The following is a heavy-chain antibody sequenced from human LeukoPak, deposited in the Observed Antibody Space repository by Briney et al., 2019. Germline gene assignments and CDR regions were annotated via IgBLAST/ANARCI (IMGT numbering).Heavy chain of an antibody. CDR3: ARHYYDSSGSAYYFDY. Sequence: TSETLSLTCAVYGGSFSGYYWSWIRQPPGMGLEWIGEINHSGSTNYNPSLKSRVTMSVDTSKNQFSLRLSSVTAADTAVYSCARHYYDSSGSAYYFDYWGQGTLVTVSS. CDR1: GGSFSGYY. V-gene: IGHV4-34*01. CDR2: INHSGST. J-gene: IGHJ4*02. D-gene: IGHD3-22*01.